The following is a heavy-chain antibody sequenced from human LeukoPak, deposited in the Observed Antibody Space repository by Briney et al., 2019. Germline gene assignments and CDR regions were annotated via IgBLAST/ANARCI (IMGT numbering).Heavy chain of an antibody. CDR3: AKLKYSSGWYIDY. Sequence: PGGSLRLSCAASGFSVSSHAMHWVRQAPGKGLEWVASFTYEESEKFYGDSVKGRFTISRDNSKNTLYLQMNSLRAEDTAVYYCAKLKYSSGWYIDYWGQGTLVTVSS. CDR1: GFSVSSHA. V-gene: IGHV3-30*18. CDR2: FTYEESEK. J-gene: IGHJ4*02. D-gene: IGHD6-19*01.